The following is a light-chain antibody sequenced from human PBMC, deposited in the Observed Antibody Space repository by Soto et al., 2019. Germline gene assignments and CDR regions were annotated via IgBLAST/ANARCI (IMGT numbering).Light chain of an antibody. CDR1: SSDVGGYSY. V-gene: IGLV2-14*01. CDR3: TSYTSSSTLYV. J-gene: IGLJ1*01. Sequence: QSALTQPASESGSPGQSITISCTGTSSDVGGYSYVSWYQQHPGKAPKLMIYEVSNRPSGVSNRFSGSKSGNTASLTISGLQAEDEADYYCTSYTSSSTLYVFGTGTKLTVL. CDR2: EVS.